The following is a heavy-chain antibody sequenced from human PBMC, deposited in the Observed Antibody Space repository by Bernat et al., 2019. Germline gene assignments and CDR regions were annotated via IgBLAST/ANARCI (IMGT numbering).Heavy chain of an antibody. CDR1: GFTFSSYA. Sequence: QVQLVESGGGVVQPGRSLRLSCSASGFTFSSYAIHWVRQAPGKGLEWVAIISHDGTKKYYAASVRGRFTSSSDNPKNRLYLQMNSLRAEDTALYYCARGQPTHWNFDYWGQGTLVTVSS. J-gene: IGHJ4*02. D-gene: IGHD1-1*01. CDR2: ISHDGTKK. CDR3: ARGQPTHWNFDY. V-gene: IGHV3-30-3*01.